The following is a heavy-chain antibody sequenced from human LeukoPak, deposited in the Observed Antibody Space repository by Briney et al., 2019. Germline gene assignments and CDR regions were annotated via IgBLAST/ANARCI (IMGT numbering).Heavy chain of an antibody. Sequence: SQTLSLNCAVSGGSLSSGGYSSSWIRQPRGRGLEWIGYMYHSGSTYYNPSLKSRLTIPVDRSKNQFSLKLSSVTAADTAVYYCARGAYDILTGYYRGMPVGYFDYWGQGTLVTVSS. D-gene: IGHD3-9*01. CDR2: MYHSGST. V-gene: IGHV4-30-2*01. CDR3: ARGAYDILTGYYRGMPVGYFDY. CDR1: GGSLSSGGYS. J-gene: IGHJ4*02.